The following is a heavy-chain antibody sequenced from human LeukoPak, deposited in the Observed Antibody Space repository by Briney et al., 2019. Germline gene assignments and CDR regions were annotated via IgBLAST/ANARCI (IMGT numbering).Heavy chain of an antibody. CDR2: ISPSGGST. D-gene: IGHD1-26*01. CDR1: GYTFTSNY. V-gene: IGHV1-46*01. J-gene: IGHJ3*02. CDR3: ARAGPKYSGSYHDAFDI. Sequence: ASVKVSCKAFGYTFTSNYMHWVRQAPGQGPEWMGVISPSGGSTTYAQKFQGRVTLTRDMSTSTDYLELSSLRSEDTAVYYCARAGPKYSGSYHDAFDIWGQGTMVTVSS.